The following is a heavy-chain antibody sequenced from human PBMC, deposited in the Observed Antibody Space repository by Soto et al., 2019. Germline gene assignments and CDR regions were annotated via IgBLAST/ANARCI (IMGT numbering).Heavy chain of an antibody. J-gene: IGHJ4*02. CDR2: IRSKANNYAT. D-gene: IGHD1-26*01. CDR3: ARLWSAREPNFDS. Sequence: GGSLRLSCAASGYTFSDSAMHWVRQASGEGLEWVGRIRSKANNYATVYAASVKGRLTISRDDSKNTAYLQMNSLKTEDTAMYYCARLWSAREPNFDSWGQGTLVTVSS. V-gene: IGHV3-73*01. CDR1: GYTFSDSA.